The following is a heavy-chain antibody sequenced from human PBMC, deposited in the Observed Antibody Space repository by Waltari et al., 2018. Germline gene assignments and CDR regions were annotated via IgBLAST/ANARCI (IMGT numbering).Heavy chain of an antibody. D-gene: IGHD1-7*01. J-gene: IGHJ6*03. V-gene: IGHV4-34*01. CDR3: AREGGTTGTTARGGGFYYYYYYYMDV. CDR1: GGSFSGYY. CDR2: INHRGST. Sequence: QVQLQQWGAGLLKPSETLSLTCAVYGGSFSGYYWSWIRQPPGKGLEWIGEINHRGSTTYNPALKSRVTISVDTSKNQFSLKLSSVTAADTAVYYCAREGGTTGTTARGGGFYYYYYYYMDVWGKGTTVTVSS.